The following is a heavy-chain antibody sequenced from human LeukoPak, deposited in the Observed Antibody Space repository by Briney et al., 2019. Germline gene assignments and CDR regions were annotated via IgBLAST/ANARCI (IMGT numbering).Heavy chain of an antibody. D-gene: IGHD6-19*01. Sequence: GGSLRLSCAASRFTLSNYDMHWVRQATGKGLEWVSGIDIPGNTYYPDSVKGRFTMSRESAKNSLYLQMNSLRAGDTAVYYCARAVAGTHWFDPWGQGTLVTVSS. CDR2: IDIPGNT. CDR3: ARAVAGTHWFDP. CDR1: RFTLSNYD. V-gene: IGHV3-13*01. J-gene: IGHJ5*02.